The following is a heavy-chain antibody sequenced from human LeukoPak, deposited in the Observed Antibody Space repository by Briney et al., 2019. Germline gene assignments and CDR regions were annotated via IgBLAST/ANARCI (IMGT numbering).Heavy chain of an antibody. V-gene: IGHV3-9*01. CDR2: STWNGDII. J-gene: IGHJ3*02. CDR3: AKGRKSSYDAFDI. CDR1: GFTFDDYA. Sequence: PGRSLRLSCAASGFTFDDYAMHWVRQAPGKGLEWVSGSTWNGDIIAYADSVKGRFTVSRVNAKNSLYLQMNSLRGDDTALYYCAKGRKSSYDAFDIWGQGTMVTVSS.